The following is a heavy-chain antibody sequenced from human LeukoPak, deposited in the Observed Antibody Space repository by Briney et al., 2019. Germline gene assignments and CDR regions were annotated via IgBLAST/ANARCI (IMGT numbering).Heavy chain of an antibody. CDR2: IYPGDSDA. J-gene: IGHJ2*01. V-gene: IGHV5-51*01. CDR3: ARRVYSNYWYFDL. Sequence: GESLKISCKGSGYSFTNYWIGWVRQMPGKGLEWMGIIYPGDSDARYGPSFQGQVTILADKSISTAYLQWSSLKASDTAIYYCARRVYSNYWYFDLWGRGTLVTVSS. CDR1: GYSFTNYW. D-gene: IGHD4-11*01.